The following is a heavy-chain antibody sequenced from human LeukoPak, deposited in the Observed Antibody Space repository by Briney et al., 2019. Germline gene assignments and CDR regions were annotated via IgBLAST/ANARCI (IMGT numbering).Heavy chain of an antibody. J-gene: IGHJ4*02. V-gene: IGHV3-23*01. CDR1: GFTFSSYA. CDR3: AKDQSGSYYEVGSSYFDY. CDR2: ISGSGAST. D-gene: IGHD1-26*01. Sequence: GGSLRLSCAASGFTFSSYAMSWVRQAPGKGLEWVSAISGSGASTYYADSVKGRFTISRDNSKNTLYLQMNSLRAEDTAVYYCAKDQSGSYYEVGSSYFDYWGQGTLVTVSS.